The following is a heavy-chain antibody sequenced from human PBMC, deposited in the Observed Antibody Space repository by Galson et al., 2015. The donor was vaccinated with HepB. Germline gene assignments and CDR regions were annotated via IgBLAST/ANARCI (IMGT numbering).Heavy chain of an antibody. CDR3: ARERSSGWYRMPHYFDY. D-gene: IGHD6-19*01. CDR1: GGSISSGSYY. CDR2: IYTSGST. J-gene: IGHJ4*02. V-gene: IGHV4-61*02. Sequence: QVQLQESGPGLVKPSQTLSLTCTVSGGSISSGSYYWSWIRQPAGKGLEWIGRIYTSGSTNYNPSLKSRVTMSVDTSKNQFSLKLSSVTAADTAVYYCARERSSGWYRMPHYFDYWGQGTLVTVSS.